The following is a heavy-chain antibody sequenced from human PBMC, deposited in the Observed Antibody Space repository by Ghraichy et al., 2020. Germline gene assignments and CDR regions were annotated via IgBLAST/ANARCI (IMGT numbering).Heavy chain of an antibody. Sequence: GGSLRLSCAASGFTFSSYSMNWVRQAPGKGLEWVSSISSSSSYIYYADSVKGRFTISRDNAKNSLYLQMNSLRAEDTAVYYCARGALPWYREGPTEVNFDYGGQGTLVTVPS. CDR3: ARGALPWYREGPTEVNFDY. V-gene: IGHV3-21*01. CDR2: ISSSSSYI. D-gene: IGHD3-10*01. J-gene: IGHJ4*02. CDR1: GFTFSSYS.